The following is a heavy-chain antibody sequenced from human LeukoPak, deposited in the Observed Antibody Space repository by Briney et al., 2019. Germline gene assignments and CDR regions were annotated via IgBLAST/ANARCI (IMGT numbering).Heavy chain of an antibody. CDR2: IYPGDSDT. V-gene: IGHV5-51*01. Sequence: KLGESLKISCKGSGYSFTSYWIGWVRQMPGKGLEWMGIIYPGDSDTRYSPSFQGQVTISADKSISTAYLQWSSLKASDTAMYYCARFLYCSGGSCYSVNGKNYFDYWGQGTLVTVSS. CDR1: GYSFTSYW. CDR3: ARFLYCSGGSCYSVNGKNYFDY. D-gene: IGHD2-15*01. J-gene: IGHJ4*02.